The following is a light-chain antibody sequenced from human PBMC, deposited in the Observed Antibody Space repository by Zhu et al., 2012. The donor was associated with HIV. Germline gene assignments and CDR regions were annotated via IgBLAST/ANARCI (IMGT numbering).Light chain of an antibody. CDR2: DTS. V-gene: IGKV3-11*01. CDR1: QSVSSF. Sequence: IVLTQSPATLSLSPGERATLSCRASQSVSSFLVWYQQKPGQAPRLLIYDTSKRATGIPARFSGSGSGTDFTLTISSLEPEDFALYYCQQRSSWPLTFGGGTKVEIK. CDR3: QQRSSWPLT. J-gene: IGKJ4*01.